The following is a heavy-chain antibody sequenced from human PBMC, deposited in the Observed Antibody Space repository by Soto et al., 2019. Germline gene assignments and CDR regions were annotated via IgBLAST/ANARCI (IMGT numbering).Heavy chain of an antibody. V-gene: IGHV3-33*01. Sequence: PGGSLRLSCAASGFIFNTYGMHWVRQAPGKGLEWVAVIWFDGSNQYYADSVKGRFTISRDNSKNMLYLQMNSLRTEDTAVYFCARGLELLDYWGQGNQVTLSS. J-gene: IGHJ4*02. CDR3: ARGLELLDY. D-gene: IGHD1-7*01. CDR1: GFIFNTYG. CDR2: IWFDGSNQ.